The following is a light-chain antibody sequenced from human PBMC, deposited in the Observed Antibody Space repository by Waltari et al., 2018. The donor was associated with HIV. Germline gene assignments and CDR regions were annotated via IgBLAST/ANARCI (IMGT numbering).Light chain of an antibody. V-gene: IGKV3-20*01. Sequence: PACRASQIVSGNYVDWSQHKPGQAPTLLIYRASTRATGIPDRFSGSGSGTDFTLTISRLEPEDFALYYCQQYADSYTFGRGTKLEI. J-gene: IGKJ2*01. CDR1: QIVSGNY. CDR2: RAS. CDR3: QQYADSYT.